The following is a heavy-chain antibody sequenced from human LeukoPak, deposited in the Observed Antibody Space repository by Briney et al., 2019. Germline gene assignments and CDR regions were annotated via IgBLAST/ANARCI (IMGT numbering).Heavy chain of an antibody. D-gene: IGHD1-26*01. CDR3: AKAVGPTRLDFEY. CDR2: ISDSGRTT. CDR1: GFTFSNYA. J-gene: IGHJ4*02. V-gene: IGHV3-23*01. Sequence: PGGSLRLSCAASGFTFSNYAVSWVRQAPGKGLEWVSYISDSGRTTHYPDSVKGRFTISRDNSKNTVYLQMNSLRAEDSAVYYCAKAVGPTRLDFEYWGQGTLVTVSS.